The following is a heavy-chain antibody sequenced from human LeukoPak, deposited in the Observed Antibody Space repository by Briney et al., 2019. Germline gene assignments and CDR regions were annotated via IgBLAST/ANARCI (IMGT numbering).Heavy chain of an antibody. CDR1: GLTFNSYA. CDR2: ISGSGGSI. CDR3: ASGGRAANYVNY. D-gene: IGHD3-16*01. V-gene: IGHV3-23*01. Sequence: GGSLRLSCAASGLTFNSYAMTWARQAPGKGLECVSVISGSGGSISYVDSVKGRFTISRDNSKNTVYLQMSSLRAEDTAVYYCASGGRAANYVNYWGQGTLVTVSS. J-gene: IGHJ4*02.